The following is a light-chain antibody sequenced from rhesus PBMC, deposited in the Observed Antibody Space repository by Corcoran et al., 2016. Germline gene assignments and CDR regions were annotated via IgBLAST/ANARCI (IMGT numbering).Light chain of an antibody. Sequence: DTVVTQSPATLSLSPGERATLSCRASQSVGSYLAWYLQKPGQGPRLLLYGASSRATGVPDRFSGRGSGADFTLTISGLGPEDVGVYYCQQSSDLWTFGQGTKVEIK. CDR2: GAS. CDR1: QSVGSY. V-gene: IGKV3-24*04. CDR3: QQSSDLWT. J-gene: IGKJ1*01.